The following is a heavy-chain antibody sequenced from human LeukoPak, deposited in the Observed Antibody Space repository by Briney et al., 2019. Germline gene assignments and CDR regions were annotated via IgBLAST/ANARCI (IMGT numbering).Heavy chain of an antibody. CDR3: ARGLSSSWYSPGWFDP. CDR1: GGSISSSSYY. D-gene: IGHD6-13*01. J-gene: IGHJ5*02. CDR2: IYYSGTT. Sequence: SETLSLTCTVSGGSISSSSYYWGWIRQPPGKGLEWIGSIYYSGTTNYNSSLRSRVTISVDTSKNQFSLKLSSVAAADTAVYYCARGLSSSWYSPGWFDPWGQGTLVTVSS. V-gene: IGHV4-39*07.